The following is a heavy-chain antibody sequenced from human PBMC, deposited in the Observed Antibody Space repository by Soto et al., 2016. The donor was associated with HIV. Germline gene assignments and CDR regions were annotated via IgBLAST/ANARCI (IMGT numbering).Heavy chain of an antibody. CDR3: TRRGRGDSSSRTRYLDI. V-gene: IGHV4-34*02. Sequence: QVKLQQWGAGLLKPSETLSLHCAVYGGSFRAFSWNWIRQSPEKGLEWIGEVNHRGSINYNPSLENRVTISLDTSKSQISLTMNSLTAADTAVYYCTRRGRGDSSSRTRYLDIWAKGTAVIVS. D-gene: IGHD2-2*01. J-gene: IGHJ3*02. CDR2: VNHRGSI. CDR1: GGSFRAFS.